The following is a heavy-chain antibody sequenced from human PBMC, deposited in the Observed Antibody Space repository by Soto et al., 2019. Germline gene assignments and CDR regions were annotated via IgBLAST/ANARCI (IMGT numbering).Heavy chain of an antibody. CDR1: GGSISSNSSY. CDR2: LFYSGTP. Sequence: QLQLQESGPGLVKPSETLSLACTVSGGSISSNSSYWDWIRQPPGKGLEWIGSLFYSGTPYHNPSLQSRVTIFVDTSKNQFSLQLSSVPAADTAVYYCARHAAYDSVWRESDGSDDWGQGTLVTVSS. D-gene: IGHD3-16*01. J-gene: IGHJ4*02. CDR3: ARHAAYDSVWRESDGSDD. V-gene: IGHV4-39*01.